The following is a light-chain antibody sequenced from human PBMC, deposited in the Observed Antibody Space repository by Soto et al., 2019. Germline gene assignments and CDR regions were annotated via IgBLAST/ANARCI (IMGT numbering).Light chain of an antibody. J-gene: IGKJ1*01. CDR1: QSIAYW. Sequence: DIQMTQSPSRLSASVGDRVTITCRASQSIAYWLAWYQQKPGKAPNLLIYAASTLETGVPSRFSGSGYGTEFTLNIASLQPDDSETYYCQQYNSFSKTFGRGTKGDSK. CDR3: QQYNSFSKT. CDR2: AAS. V-gene: IGKV1-5*01.